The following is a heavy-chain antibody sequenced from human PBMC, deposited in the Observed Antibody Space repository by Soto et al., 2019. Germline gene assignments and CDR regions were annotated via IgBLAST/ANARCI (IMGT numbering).Heavy chain of an antibody. V-gene: IGHV4-34*01. CDR1: GGSFSGYY. CDR3: ARQHYSDNSRVW. CDR2: INHSGST. J-gene: IGHJ4*02. Sequence: SETLSLTCAVYGGSFSGYYWTWIRQPPGTGLEWIGEINHSGSTNYNPSLKSRVTISVDTSKNQFSLKLTSVTAADTAVYYCARQHYSDNSRVWWGQGTLVTVSS. D-gene: IGHD3-22*01.